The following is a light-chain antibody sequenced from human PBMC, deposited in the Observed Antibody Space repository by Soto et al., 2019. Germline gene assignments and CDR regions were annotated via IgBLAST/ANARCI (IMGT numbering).Light chain of an antibody. CDR1: QSVGRN. Sequence: EIVMTQSPATLSVSPGERATLSCRASQSVGRNLAWYQQKPGQAPRLLIFGASNRATGIPARFSGSGSGTDFTLTISSLQPEDFATYYCIQDYNYPLTFGGGTKVDIK. V-gene: IGKV3-15*01. CDR3: IQDYNYPLT. J-gene: IGKJ4*01. CDR2: GAS.